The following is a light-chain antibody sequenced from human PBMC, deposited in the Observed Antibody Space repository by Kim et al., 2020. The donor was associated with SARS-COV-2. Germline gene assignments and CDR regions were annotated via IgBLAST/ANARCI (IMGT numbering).Light chain of an antibody. V-gene: IGLV6-57*03. CDR1: SGSIDDND. CDR3: QSYNRSNVV. J-gene: IGLJ2*01. Sequence: KAITIPCTRSSGSIDDNDVQWYQQRPGGGPTVVIYEDDQRPSGVSNRFSGSIDDSSNSASLTISGLKTEDEADYYCQSYNRSNVVFGGGTQLTVL. CDR2: EDD.